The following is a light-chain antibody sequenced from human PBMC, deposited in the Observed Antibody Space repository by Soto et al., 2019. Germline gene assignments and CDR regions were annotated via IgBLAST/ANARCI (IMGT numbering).Light chain of an antibody. CDR1: QSVRNQ. J-gene: IGKJ5*01. CDR2: DAS. Sequence: EIVFTQSTATLSFSSGGKATLSCRASQSVRNQLAWYQQKPGQAPRLLIYDASNRATGIPARFSGSGSGTDFTLTISSLEPEDFAVYYCQQRYNWPPVTFGQGTRLEI. V-gene: IGKV3-11*01. CDR3: QQRYNWPPVT.